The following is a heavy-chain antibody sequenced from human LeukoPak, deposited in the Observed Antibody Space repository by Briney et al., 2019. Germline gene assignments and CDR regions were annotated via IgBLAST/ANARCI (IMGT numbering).Heavy chain of an antibody. J-gene: IGHJ5*02. D-gene: IGHD3-3*01. CDR3: ARDGSYYDFWSGYPVGWFDP. Sequence: ASVKVSCKASGYTFTGYYMHWVRQAPGQGLEWMGWINPNSGGTNYAQKFQGRVTMTRDTSISTAYMELSRLRSDDTAVYYCARDGSYYDFWSGYPVGWFDPWGQGTLVTVSS. V-gene: IGHV1-2*02. CDR2: INPNSGGT. CDR1: GYTFTGYY.